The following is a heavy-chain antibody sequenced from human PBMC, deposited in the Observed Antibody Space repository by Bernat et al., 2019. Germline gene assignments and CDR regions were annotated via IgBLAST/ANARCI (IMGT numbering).Heavy chain of an antibody. J-gene: IGHJ3*02. D-gene: IGHD6-13*01. Sequence: EVQLLESGGGLVQPGGSLRLSCAASGFTVSSNYMSWVRQAPGKGLEWVSVIYSGGSTYYADSVKGRFTISRDNSKNTLYLQMNSLRAEDTAVYYCARGIAAGNDAFDIWGQGTMVTVSS. CDR2: IYSGGST. V-gene: IGHV3-53*01. CDR1: GFTVSSNY. CDR3: ARGIAAGNDAFDI.